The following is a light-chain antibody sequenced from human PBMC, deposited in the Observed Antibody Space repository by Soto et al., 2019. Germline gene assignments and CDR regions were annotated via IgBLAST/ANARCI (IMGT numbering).Light chain of an antibody. J-gene: IGLJ2*01. CDR3: SSYTRSSSVL. Sequence: ALTQPASVSGSPGQSITISCTGTSSDVGYYNYVSWYQQHPGKAPKVLIYEVRNRPSGASSRFSGSKSGNTAFLTISGLQPEDEADYYCSSYTRSSSVLFGGGTKVTVL. CDR2: EVR. V-gene: IGLV2-14*01. CDR1: SSDVGYYNY.